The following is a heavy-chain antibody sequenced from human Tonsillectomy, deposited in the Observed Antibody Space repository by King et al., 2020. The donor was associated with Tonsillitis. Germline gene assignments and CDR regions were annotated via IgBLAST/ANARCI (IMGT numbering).Heavy chain of an antibody. D-gene: IGHD3-16*02. J-gene: IGHJ4*02. V-gene: IGHV3-23*04. Sequence: VQLVESGGGLVQPGGSLRLSCAASGFTFSSYAMSWVRQAPGKGLEWVSGISASGGSTYYADSVKGRFTISRDNSKNTLYLQMNSLRAEDTAVYYCGSLHGAILITFGGVIVEEDWGQGTLVTVSS. CDR3: GSLHGAILITFGGVIVEED. CDR1: GFTFSSYA. CDR2: ISASGGST.